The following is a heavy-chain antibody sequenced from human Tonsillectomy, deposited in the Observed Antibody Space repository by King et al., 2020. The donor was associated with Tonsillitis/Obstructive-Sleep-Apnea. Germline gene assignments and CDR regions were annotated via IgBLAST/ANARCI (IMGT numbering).Heavy chain of an antibody. D-gene: IGHD6-6*01. Sequence: QLQESGPGLVKPSETLSLTCTVSGGSISSSSYYWGWIRQPPGKGLEWIGSIYYSGSTYYNPSLKSRVTISVDTSKNQFYLKLSSVTAADTAVYYCARQRYSSSSNWFDPWGQGTLVTVSS. CDR1: GGSISSSSYY. J-gene: IGHJ5*02. V-gene: IGHV4-39*01. CDR2: IYYSGST. CDR3: ARQRYSSSSNWFDP.